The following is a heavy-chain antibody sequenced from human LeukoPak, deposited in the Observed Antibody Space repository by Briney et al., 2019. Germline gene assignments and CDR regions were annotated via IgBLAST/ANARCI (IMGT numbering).Heavy chain of an antibody. D-gene: IGHD3-22*01. CDR1: GGSFSGYY. Sequence: SETLSLTCAVYGGSFSGYYWSWIRQPPGKGLEWIGEINHSGSTNYNPSLKSRVTMSADTPKNQFSLKMSYVTAADTAVYYCARGRYYYDSRGWWFDPWGQGTLVTVSS. J-gene: IGHJ5*02. CDR2: INHSGST. CDR3: ARGRYYYDSRGWWFDP. V-gene: IGHV4-34*01.